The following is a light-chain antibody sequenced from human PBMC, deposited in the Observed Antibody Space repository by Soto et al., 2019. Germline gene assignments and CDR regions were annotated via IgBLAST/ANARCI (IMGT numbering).Light chain of an antibody. J-gene: IGKJ1*01. CDR3: QQRSNWPRT. Sequence: EIVLTQSPATLSLSPGEIATLSCGASQSVSSYLAWCQQKPGQAPRLLIYGTSNRAAGNPARFSGSGSGTDFTLTISSLEPEDFAVYYCQQRSNWPRTFGQGTKVEIK. CDR1: QSVSSY. V-gene: IGKV3-11*01. CDR2: GTS.